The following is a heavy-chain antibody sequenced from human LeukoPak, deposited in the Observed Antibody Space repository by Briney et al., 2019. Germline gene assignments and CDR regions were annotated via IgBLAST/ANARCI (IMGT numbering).Heavy chain of an antibody. CDR2: IKTKTDGGTT. V-gene: IGHV3-15*01. Sequence: GGSLRLSCAASGFTFTYAWMSWVRQAPGKGLEWVGRIKTKTDGGTTDYAAPVKGRFTISRDDLKNTVYLQMNSLKTEDTAVYYCSKGFGDEWGQGTLVTFS. CDR3: SKGFGDE. CDR1: GFTFTYAW. J-gene: IGHJ4*02. D-gene: IGHD3-10*01.